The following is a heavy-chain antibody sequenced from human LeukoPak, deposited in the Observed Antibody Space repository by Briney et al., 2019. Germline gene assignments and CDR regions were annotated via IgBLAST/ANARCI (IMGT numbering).Heavy chain of an antibody. CDR3: VRDQFFSFDY. V-gene: IGHV3-30*03. Sequence: GRSLRLSCAASGFTFSSNAIHWVRQAPGKGLEWVAMILSDGNNDYYADSVKGRFTISRDNSKNTLYLQMNSLRPEDTAVYYCVRDQFFSFDYWGQGTLVTVSS. CDR1: GFTFSSNA. CDR2: ILSDGNND. D-gene: IGHD3-3*01. J-gene: IGHJ4*02.